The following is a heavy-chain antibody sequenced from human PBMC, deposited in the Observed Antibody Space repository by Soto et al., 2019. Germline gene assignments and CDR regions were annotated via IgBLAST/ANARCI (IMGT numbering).Heavy chain of an antibody. CDR3: AIGFTMGQLPSHFDH. J-gene: IGHJ5*02. CDR2: VHSSGIT. D-gene: IGHD3-16*01. V-gene: IGHV4-61*01. CDR1: GGSVSNDTFY. Sequence: PSETLSLTCAVSGGSVSNDTFYWSWIRQPPGKGLEWIGYVHSSGITNYNPSLKRRVTISVDTSRNQFSLRLSSVTAADTAVYYCAIGFTMGQLPSHFDHWGQGILVTVSS.